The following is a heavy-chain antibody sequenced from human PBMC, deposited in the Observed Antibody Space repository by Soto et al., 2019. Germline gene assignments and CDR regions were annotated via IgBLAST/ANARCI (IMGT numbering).Heavy chain of an antibody. J-gene: IGHJ6*02. CDR3: ARPYYYGSGSYPYGMDV. CDR1: GYSFTSYG. D-gene: IGHD3-10*01. V-gene: IGHV5-51*01. CDR2: IYPGDSDT. Sequence: GESLKISCKGSGYSFTSYGIGWVRQMPGKGLEWMGIIYPGDSDTRYSPSFQGQVTISADKSISTAYLQWSSLKASDTAMYYCARPYYYGSGSYPYGMDVWGQGTTVTVSS.